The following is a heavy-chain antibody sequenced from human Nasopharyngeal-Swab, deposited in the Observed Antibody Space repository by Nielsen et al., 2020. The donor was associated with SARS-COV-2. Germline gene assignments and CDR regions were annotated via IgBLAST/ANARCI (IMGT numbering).Heavy chain of an antibody. CDR1: GGTFSSYA. V-gene: IGHV1-69*06. CDR2: IIPIFGTA. CDR3: ARVSGIQVDVGATTSYYYYMDV. Sequence: SVKVSCKASGGTFSSYAISWVRQAPGQGLEWMGGIIPIFGTANYAQKFQGRVTITADKSTSTAYLELSSLRSEDTAVYYCARVSGIQVDVGATTSYYYYMDVWGKGTTVTVSS. J-gene: IGHJ6*03. D-gene: IGHD1-26*01.